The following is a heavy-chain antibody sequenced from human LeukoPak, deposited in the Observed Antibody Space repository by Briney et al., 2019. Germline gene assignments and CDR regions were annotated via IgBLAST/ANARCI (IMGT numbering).Heavy chain of an antibody. CDR1: GYTFTSYD. V-gene: IGHV1-2*04. CDR3: ARDRMVRGVIIPDY. Sequence: ASVKVSCKASGYTFTSYDINWVRQATGQGLEWMGWINPNSGGTNYAQKFPGWVTMTRDTSISTAYMELSRLRSDDTAVYYCARDRMVRGVIIPDYWGQGTLVTVSS. CDR2: INPNSGGT. J-gene: IGHJ4*02. D-gene: IGHD3-10*01.